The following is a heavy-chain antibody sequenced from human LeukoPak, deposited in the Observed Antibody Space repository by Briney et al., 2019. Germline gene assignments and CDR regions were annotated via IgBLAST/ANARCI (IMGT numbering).Heavy chain of an antibody. Sequence: EASVKVSCKASGYTFTSYGISWVRQAPGQGLEWMGWISAYNGNTNYAQKLQGRVTMTTDTSTSTAYMELSSLRSEDTAVYYCARGSPVTSPPAILDYWGQGTLVTVSS. D-gene: IGHD4-17*01. V-gene: IGHV1-18*01. CDR3: ARGSPVTSPPAILDY. J-gene: IGHJ4*02. CDR2: ISAYNGNT. CDR1: GYTFTSYG.